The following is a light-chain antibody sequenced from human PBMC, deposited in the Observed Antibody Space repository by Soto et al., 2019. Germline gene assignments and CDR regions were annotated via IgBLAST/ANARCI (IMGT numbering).Light chain of an antibody. CDR3: CSYAGSHTWV. CDR2: EVS. CDR1: SSDVGGYNY. V-gene: IGLV2-8*01. Sequence: QSALTQPPSASGSPGQSVTISCTGTSSDVGGYNYVSWYQQHPGKAPKLMIYEVSKRPSGVPDRFSGSKSGNTASLTVSGLQAEDEADYYCCSYAGSHTWVFGGGTKVTVL. J-gene: IGLJ3*02.